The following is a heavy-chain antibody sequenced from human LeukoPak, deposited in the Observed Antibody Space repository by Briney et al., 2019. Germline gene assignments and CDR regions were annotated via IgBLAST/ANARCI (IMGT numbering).Heavy chain of an antibody. CDR1: GYTFNNHD. Sequence: ASVKVSCKASGYTFNNHDINWVRQAPGRGLEWMGWINTYSANTNYVQEFQDRVIMTTDTSTSTAYMELRSLRSDDTAVYYCAREGGIARPPYLYYYIDVWGKGTTVTVSS. CDR3: AREGGIARPPYLYYYIDV. CDR2: INTYSANT. D-gene: IGHD6-6*01. J-gene: IGHJ6*03. V-gene: IGHV1-18*01.